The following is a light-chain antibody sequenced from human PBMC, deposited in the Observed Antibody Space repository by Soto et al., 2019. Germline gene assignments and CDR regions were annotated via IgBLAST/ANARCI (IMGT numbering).Light chain of an antibody. CDR3: PHYGISPIS. V-gene: IGKV3-20*01. J-gene: IGKJ5*01. Sequence: IVLTQSAGTQPLSPGEIATLSFRASQSVCSSYLAWYQQTPGQAPRLLIYGASSRATGIPDRFIGSGAVTDFTVTFNKLEPAEFAWYYYPHYGISPISFGLERLLEI. CDR2: GAS. CDR1: QSVCSSY.